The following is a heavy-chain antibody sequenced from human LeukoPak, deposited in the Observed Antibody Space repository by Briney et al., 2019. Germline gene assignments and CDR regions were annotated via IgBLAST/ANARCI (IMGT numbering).Heavy chain of an antibody. J-gene: IGHJ3*01. D-gene: IGHD2-21*01. CDR2: VYRSGTT. V-gene: IGHV4-61*02. Sequence: PSQTLSLTCSVSSDSIRTGNFYWNWLRQPAGTGLEWIGRVYRSGTTNYNPSLKGRVTISLDASNKQFSMTLNSVTAADTAVYYCARIGDWGAALDFWGQGTVVTVSS. CDR1: SDSIRTGNFY. CDR3: ARIGDWGAALDF.